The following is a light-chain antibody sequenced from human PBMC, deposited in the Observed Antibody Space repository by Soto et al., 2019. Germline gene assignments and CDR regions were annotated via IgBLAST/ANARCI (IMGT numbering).Light chain of an antibody. CDR2: DAS. V-gene: IGKV1-33*01. CDR3: QQYDNLPLS. CDR1: QDISNY. J-gene: IGKJ3*01. Sequence: DIQMTQSPSSLSASVGDRVTITCQAGQDISNYLNWYQQKPGKAPKLLIYDASNLETGVPSRFSGSGSGTDFTFTISSLQPEDIATYYCQQYDNLPLSFGPGTKVDIQ.